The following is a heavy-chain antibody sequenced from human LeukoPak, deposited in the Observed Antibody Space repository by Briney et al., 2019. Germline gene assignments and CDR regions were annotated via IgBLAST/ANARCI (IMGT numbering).Heavy chain of an antibody. V-gene: IGHV4-4*02. CDR3: ARIPISYRHYYYYMDV. Sequence: PSETLSLTCSVSGGSITSSNRWSWVRQPPGKGLEWIGEIFHTGSSNYNASLKSRVTILLDKSKNQFSLKLSSVTAADTAVYYCARIPISYRHYYYYMDVWGKGTTVTISS. CDR2: IFHTGSS. CDR1: GGSITSSNR. J-gene: IGHJ6*03. D-gene: IGHD2-2*02.